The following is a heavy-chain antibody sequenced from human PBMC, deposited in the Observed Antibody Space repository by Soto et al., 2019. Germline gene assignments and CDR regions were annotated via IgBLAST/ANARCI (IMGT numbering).Heavy chain of an antibody. Sequence: PGGSLRLSCAASGFTVSSNYMSWVRQAPGKGLEWVSVIYSGGSTYYADSVKGRFTISRDNSKNTLHLQMNSLRAEDTAVYYCARDATRYSSSSWGYYYYYGMDVWGQGTTVTVSS. CDR1: GFTVSSNY. D-gene: IGHD6-6*01. J-gene: IGHJ6*02. CDR2: IYSGGST. V-gene: IGHV3-53*01. CDR3: ARDATRYSSSSWGYYYYYGMDV.